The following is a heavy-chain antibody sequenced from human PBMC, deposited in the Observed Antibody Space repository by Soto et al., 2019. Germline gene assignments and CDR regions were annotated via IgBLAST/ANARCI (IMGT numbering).Heavy chain of an antibody. V-gene: IGHV1-69*01. CDR1: GGTFSSYA. CDR3: AREEITMIVVVNTPGGMDV. D-gene: IGHD3-22*01. Sequence: QVQLVQSGAEVKKPGSSVKVSCKASGGTFSSYAISWVRQAPGQGLEWMGGIIPIFGTANYAQKFQGRVTITADESTSTAYMELSSLRSEDTAVYYCAREEITMIVVVNTPGGMDVWGQGTTVTVSS. J-gene: IGHJ6*02. CDR2: IIPIFGTA.